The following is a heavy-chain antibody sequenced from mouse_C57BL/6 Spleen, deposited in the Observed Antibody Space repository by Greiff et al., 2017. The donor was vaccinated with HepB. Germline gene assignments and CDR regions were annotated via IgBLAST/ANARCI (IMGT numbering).Heavy chain of an antibody. Sequence: QVQLQQPGAELVRPGSSVKLSCKASGYTFTSYWMDWVKQRPGQGLEWIGNIYPSDSETHYNQKFKDKATLTVDKSSSTAYMQLSSLTSEDSAVYDCAREGLLSYFDYWGQGTTLTVSS. J-gene: IGHJ2*01. D-gene: IGHD2-3*01. CDR1: GYTFTSYW. CDR2: IYPSDSET. CDR3: AREGLLSYFDY. V-gene: IGHV1-61*01.